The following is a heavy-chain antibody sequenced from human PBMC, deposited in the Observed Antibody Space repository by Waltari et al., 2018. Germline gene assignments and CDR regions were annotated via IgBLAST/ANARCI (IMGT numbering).Heavy chain of an antibody. J-gene: IGHJ5*02. D-gene: IGHD3-9*01. CDR3: ARQRSSWGIFS. CDR2: IYYSGST. V-gene: IGHV4-39*01. Sequence: QLQLQESGPGLVKPSETLSLTCTVSGGSISSSSHYWGWIRQPPGKGLEWIGSIYYSGSTYYNPSLKSRVTISVDTSKNQFSLKLSSVTAADTAVYYCARQRSSWGIFSWGQGTLVTVSS. CDR1: GGSISSSSHY.